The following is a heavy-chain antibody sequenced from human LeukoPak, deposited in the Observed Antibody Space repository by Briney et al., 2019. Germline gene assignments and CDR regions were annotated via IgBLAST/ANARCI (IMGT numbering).Heavy chain of an antibody. V-gene: IGHV3-21*01. CDR3: ARGRNTMVRGAIGAETRYYYSYYVDV. CDR2: ISGSSSYI. Sequence: GGSLRLSCAASGFTFSTYNMNWVRPAPGKGLEWVSSISGSSSYIYSADSVKGRFSISRDNAKNSLYLQMNSLRAEDTALYYCARGRNTMVRGAIGAETRYYYSYYVDVWGKGTTVTVSS. CDR1: GFTFSTYN. D-gene: IGHD3-10*01. J-gene: IGHJ6*03.